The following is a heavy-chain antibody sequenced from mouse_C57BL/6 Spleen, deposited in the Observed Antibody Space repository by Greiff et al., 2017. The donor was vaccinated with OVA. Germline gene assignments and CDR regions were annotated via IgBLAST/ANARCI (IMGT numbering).Heavy chain of an antibody. V-gene: IGHV2-5*01. CDR3: AKNGMGVRYFDV. Sequence: VKVVESGPGLVQPSQSLSITCTVSGFSLTSYGVHWVRQSPGKGLEWLGVIWRGGSTDYNAAFMSRLSITKDNSKSQVFFKMNSLQADDTAIYYCAKNGMGVRYFDVWGTGTTVTVSS. J-gene: IGHJ1*03. CDR1: GFSLTSYG. CDR2: IWRGGST. D-gene: IGHD2-3*01.